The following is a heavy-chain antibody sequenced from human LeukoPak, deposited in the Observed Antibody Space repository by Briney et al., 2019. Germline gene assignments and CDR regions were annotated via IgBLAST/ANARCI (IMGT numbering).Heavy chain of an antibody. D-gene: IGHD5-12*01. CDR1: GYTFTGYW. J-gene: IGHJ6*03. V-gene: IGHV1-2*02. Sequence: GASVKVSCKAFGYTFTGYWMHWVRQAPGQGLEWMGWINPNNGVTNYAQKLQGRVTITRDTSIDTAYMQLSRLRSDDTAVYYCAKDRYGDYEAPFHYYMDAWGRGTTVTVSS. CDR2: INPNNGVT. CDR3: AKDRYGDYEAPFHYYMDA.